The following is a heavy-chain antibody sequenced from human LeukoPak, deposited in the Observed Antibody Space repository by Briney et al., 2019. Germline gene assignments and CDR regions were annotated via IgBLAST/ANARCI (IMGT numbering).Heavy chain of an antibody. D-gene: IGHD3-22*01. CDR3: ARDGANYYDSSGYYSVDAFDI. Sequence: SETLSLTCTAFGGSISSYHWNWIRQPAGKGLEWMGPIYPSGSTNYNPSLKSRVTISVDTSNNQFSLQLSAVTAADTAVYSCARDGANYYDSSGYYSVDAFDIWGQGTMVTVSS. J-gene: IGHJ3*02. CDR1: GGSISSYH. CDR2: IYPSGST. V-gene: IGHV4-4*07.